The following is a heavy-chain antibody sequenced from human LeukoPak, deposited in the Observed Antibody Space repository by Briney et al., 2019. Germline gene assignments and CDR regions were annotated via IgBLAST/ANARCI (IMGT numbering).Heavy chain of an antibody. V-gene: IGHV4-4*07. CDR2: IYTSGST. J-gene: IGHJ2*01. Sequence: SETLSLTCTVSGGSISSYYWSWIRQPAGRGLEWIGRIYTSGSTNYNPSLKSRVTMSVDTSKNQFSLKLSSGTAADTAGYYCARWYSNYISYCDIWGRGTLVTVSS. CDR3: ARWYSNYISYCDI. CDR1: GGSISSYY. D-gene: IGHD4-4*01.